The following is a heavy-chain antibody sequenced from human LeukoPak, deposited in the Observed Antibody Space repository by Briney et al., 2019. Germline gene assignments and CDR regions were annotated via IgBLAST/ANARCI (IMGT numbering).Heavy chain of an antibody. V-gene: IGHV4-59*12. CDR3: ARTIWFGELLPFDY. CDR1: GGSISSYY. CDR2: IYYSGST. J-gene: IGHJ4*02. D-gene: IGHD3-10*01. Sequence: SETLSLTCTVSGGSISSYYWSWIRQPPGKGLEWIGYIYYSGSTNYNPSLKSRVTISVDTSKNQFSLKLSSVTAADTAVYYCARTIWFGELLPFDYWGQGTLVTVSS.